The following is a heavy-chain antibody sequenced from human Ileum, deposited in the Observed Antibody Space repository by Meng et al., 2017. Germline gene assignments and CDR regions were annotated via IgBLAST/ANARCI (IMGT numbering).Heavy chain of an antibody. Sequence: VPLHQWGAGLLKPSETLSLTCAVYGGSFSGYYWSWIRQPPGKGLEWIGEINHSGSTNYNPSLKSRVTISVDTSKNQFSLKLSSVTAADTAVYYCARTSGWFYYWGQGTLVTVSS. CDR2: INHSGST. CDR1: GGSFSGYY. V-gene: IGHV4-34*01. CDR3: ARTSGWFYY. J-gene: IGHJ4*02. D-gene: IGHD6-19*01.